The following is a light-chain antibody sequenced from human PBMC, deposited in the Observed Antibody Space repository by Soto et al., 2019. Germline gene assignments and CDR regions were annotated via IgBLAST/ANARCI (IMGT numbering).Light chain of an antibody. J-gene: IGLJ2*01. V-gene: IGLV1-44*01. CDR3: AAWDDSLNGPI. CDR1: SSNIGGNT. Sequence: QPVLTQPPSASGTPGQRVTSSCSGSSSNIGGNTVNWYQQLPGPSPKLLIYTTNQRPSGVPDRFSGSKSGTSASLAISGLQSEDESDYYCAAWDDSLNGPIFGGGTKLTVL. CDR2: TTN.